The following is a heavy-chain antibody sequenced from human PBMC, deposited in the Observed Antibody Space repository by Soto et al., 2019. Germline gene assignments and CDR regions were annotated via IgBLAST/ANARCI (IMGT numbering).Heavy chain of an antibody. CDR2: ITGSGGNT. Sequence: GGSLRLSCSASGFAFSNYAMSWVRQAPGRGLEWVSGITGSGGNTYYADSVKGRLTISRDNSKNTLYLQMNSLTAGDTAVYYCAKGGLGTDAFDMWGQGTMVTVSS. CDR3: AKGGLGTDAFDM. J-gene: IGHJ3*02. V-gene: IGHV3-23*01. D-gene: IGHD3-9*01. CDR1: GFAFSNYA.